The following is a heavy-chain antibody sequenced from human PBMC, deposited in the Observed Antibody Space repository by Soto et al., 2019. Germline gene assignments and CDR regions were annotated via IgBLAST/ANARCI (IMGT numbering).Heavy chain of an antibody. Sequence: GGSLRLSCAASGFTFSNVWMSWVRQAPGKGMEWVGRIKSKTDGGTTDYAAPVKNRFTIPRDDSKNTLYLQMNSLKTEDTAVYYCTTGGYGGNYYFDYWGQGTLVTVSS. CDR2: IKSKTDGGTT. CDR3: TTGGYGGNYYFDY. V-gene: IGHV3-15*01. CDR1: GFTFSNVW. J-gene: IGHJ4*02. D-gene: IGHD2-21*02.